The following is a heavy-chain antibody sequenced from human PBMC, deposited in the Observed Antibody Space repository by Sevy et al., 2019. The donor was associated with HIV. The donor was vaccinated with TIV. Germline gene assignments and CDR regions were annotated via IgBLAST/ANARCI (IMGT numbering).Heavy chain of an antibody. CDR2: ISSSSSYI. Sequence: GGSLRLSCAASGFTFSSYSMNWVRQAPGKGLEWVSSISSSSSYIYYADSVKGRFTISRDNAKNSLYLQMNSLRAEDTAVYYCARDKIAAAVMDVWGKGTTVTVSS. D-gene: IGHD6-13*01. CDR1: GFTFSSYS. V-gene: IGHV3-21*01. J-gene: IGHJ6*03. CDR3: ARDKIAAAVMDV.